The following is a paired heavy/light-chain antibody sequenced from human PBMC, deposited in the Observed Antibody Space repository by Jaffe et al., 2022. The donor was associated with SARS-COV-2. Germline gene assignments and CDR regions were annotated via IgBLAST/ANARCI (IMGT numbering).Light chain of an antibody. CDR3: SAWDSSLSAWV. Sequence: QAGLTQPPSVSKGLRQTATLTCTGNSNNVGNQGAAWLQQHQGHPPKLLSYRNNNRPSGISERLSASRSGNSASLTITGLQPEDEADYYCSAWDSSLSAWVFGGGTKLTVL. J-gene: IGLJ3*02. CDR1: SNNVGNQG. V-gene: IGLV10-54*01. CDR2: RNN.
Heavy chain of an antibody. J-gene: IGHJ3*02. Sequence: EVQLVESGGGLVQPGGSLRLSCSASGFIFSSYVMHWVRQAPGKGPQYVSGFGRNGRSTYYAESVKGRFTISRDTSKKTLFLQMSSLRVEDTAVYYCVGERDAFEIWGQGTMVTVSS. CDR3: VGERDAFEI. CDR2: FGRNGRST. CDR1: GFIFSSYV. V-gene: IGHV3-64D*09. D-gene: IGHD2-21*01.